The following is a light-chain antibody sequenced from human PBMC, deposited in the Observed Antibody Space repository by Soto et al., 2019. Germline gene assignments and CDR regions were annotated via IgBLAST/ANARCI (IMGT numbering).Light chain of an antibody. CDR3: QQAYSFPIT. Sequence: DIQVTQSPSSVSASVVDRFTITCLASQDIAGYLAWYQHKPGRTPELLIHGASRLQSGVPARFSGSGSGTDFTLSINSLQPEDFATYYCQQAYSFPITFGQGTRLEI. CDR1: QDIAGY. J-gene: IGKJ5*01. CDR2: GAS. V-gene: IGKV1D-12*01.